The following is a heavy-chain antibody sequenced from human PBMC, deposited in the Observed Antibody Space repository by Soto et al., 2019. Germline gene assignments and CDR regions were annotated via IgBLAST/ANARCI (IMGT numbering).Heavy chain of an antibody. Sequence: PSETLSLTCTVSGGSISSGGYYWSWIRQHPGKGLEWIGYIYYSGSTYYNPSLKSRVTISVDTSKNQFSLKLSSVTAADTAVYYCARARIAAADSYYFDYWGQGTLVTVSS. V-gene: IGHV4-31*03. D-gene: IGHD6-13*01. J-gene: IGHJ4*02. CDR3: ARARIAAADSYYFDY. CDR1: GGSISSGGYY. CDR2: IYYSGST.